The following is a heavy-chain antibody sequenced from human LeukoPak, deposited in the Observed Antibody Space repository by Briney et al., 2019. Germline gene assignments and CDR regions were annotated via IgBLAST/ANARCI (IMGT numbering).Heavy chain of an antibody. CDR3: AKGEWILLWLHI. V-gene: IGHV3-30*18. CDR1: GFTFSSYG. Sequence: PGGSLRLSCAASGFTFSSYGMHWVRQAPGKGLEWVAVISYDGSNKYYADSVKGRFTISRDNSKNTLYLQMNSLRAEDTAVYYCAKGEWILLWLHIWGQGTLVTVSS. CDR2: ISYDGSNK. J-gene: IGHJ4*02. D-gene: IGHD5-18*01.